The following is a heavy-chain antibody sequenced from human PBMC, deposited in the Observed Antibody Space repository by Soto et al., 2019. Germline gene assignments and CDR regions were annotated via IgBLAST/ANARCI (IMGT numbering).Heavy chain of an antibody. CDR3: AKDDDILAGCFDY. CDR2: ISAGGDGT. V-gene: IGHV3-23*01. J-gene: IGHJ4*02. Sequence: LRLSCAASGFTFSSYAMSWVRQAPGKGPEWVSVISAGGDGTYYADSVKGRFTISRDNSKNTLYLQMNSLRAEDTAVYYCAKDDDILAGCFDYWGQGPLVTVSS. CDR1: GFTFSSYA. D-gene: IGHD3-9*01.